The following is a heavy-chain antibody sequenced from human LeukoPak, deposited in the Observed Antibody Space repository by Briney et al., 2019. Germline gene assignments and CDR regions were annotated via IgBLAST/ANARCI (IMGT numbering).Heavy chain of an antibody. J-gene: IGHJ4*02. Sequence: GRSPRLSCAASGFTFSRYAMHWVRQAPGKGLEWVAVIWYDGSNKYYADSVKGRFTISRDNSKTTLYLQMNSLRAEDTAVYYRASDFSAAMSYFDYWGQGTLVTVSS. CDR3: ASDFSAAMSYFDY. CDR1: GFTFSRYA. V-gene: IGHV3-33*01. CDR2: IWYDGSNK. D-gene: IGHD2-2*01.